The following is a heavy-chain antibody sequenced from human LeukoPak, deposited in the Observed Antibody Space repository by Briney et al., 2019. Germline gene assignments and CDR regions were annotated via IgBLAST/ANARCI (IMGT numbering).Heavy chain of an antibody. CDR3: ARGPGGSGTRPPYTFYYGMDV. V-gene: IGHV4-59*08. CDR2: IYYRGST. J-gene: IGHJ6*02. D-gene: IGHD3-10*01. CDR1: GGSISSYY. Sequence: PSETLSLTCTFSGGSISSYYWSWIRQTPGKGLEWIGDIYYRGSTNYNPSLESRVTISVDTSRNQFSLRLSSVTAADTAVYYCARGPGGSGTRPPYTFYYGMDVWGQGTTVTVSS.